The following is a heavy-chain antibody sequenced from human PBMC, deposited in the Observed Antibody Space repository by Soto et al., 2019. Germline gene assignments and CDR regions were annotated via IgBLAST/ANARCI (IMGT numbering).Heavy chain of an antibody. Sequence: QLQLQESGPGLVKPSETLSLTCTVSGGSISSSSFHWGWIRQPPGKGLEWIGSIYYSGSTYYSPSLKSRVTIXXAXSXXPFSLKLSSVTAADTAVYYCARRERAAGTDWWFDPWGQGTLVTVSS. V-gene: IGHV4-39*01. J-gene: IGHJ5*02. D-gene: IGHD6-13*01. CDR1: GGSISSSSFH. CDR2: IYYSGST. CDR3: ARRERAAGTDWWFDP.